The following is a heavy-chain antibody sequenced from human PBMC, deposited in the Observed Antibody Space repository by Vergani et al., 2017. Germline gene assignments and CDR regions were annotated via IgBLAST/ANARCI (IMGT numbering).Heavy chain of an antibody. CDR2: VEDSGYF. CDR3: ARGETRTDWFDP. V-gene: IGHV4-59*01. J-gene: IGHJ5*02. D-gene: IGHD3/OR15-3a*01. Sequence: QVQLQESGPGLVRPSETLSLTCTVSGGSLSGYYWNWIRQTPGEGLEWIGYVEDSGYFNYNPSLKTRVSMSSDTSNNQFSLMLSSVTVADTAVYYCARGETRTDWFDPWGQGTLVTVSS. CDR1: GGSLSGYY.